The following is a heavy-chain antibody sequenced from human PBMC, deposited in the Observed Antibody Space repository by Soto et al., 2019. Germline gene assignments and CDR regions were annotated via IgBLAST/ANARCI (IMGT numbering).Heavy chain of an antibody. Sequence: GGSLRLSCAASGFTFSSYSMNWVRQAPGKGLEWVSSISSSSSYIYYADSVKGRFTISRDNAKNSLYLQMNSLRAEDTAVDYWARGGGGGKAEWFLDYWGQGTLVTVSS. D-gene: IGHD3-3*01. CDR3: ARGGGGGKAEWFLDY. J-gene: IGHJ4*02. V-gene: IGHV3-21*01. CDR2: ISSSSSYI. CDR1: GFTFSSYS.